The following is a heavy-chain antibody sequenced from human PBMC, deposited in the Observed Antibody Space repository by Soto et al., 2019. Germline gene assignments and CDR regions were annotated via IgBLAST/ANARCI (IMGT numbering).Heavy chain of an antibody. CDR3: ARDATGTWVSFDY. V-gene: IGHV1-2*04. J-gene: IGHJ4*02. Sequence: ASVKVSCKASGYTFTGYYMHWVRQAPGQGLEWMGWINPNSGGTNYAQKFQGWVTMTRDTSISTAYMELSRLRSDDTAVYYCARDATGTWVSFDYWGQGTLVTVPS. D-gene: IGHD1-1*01. CDR2: INPNSGGT. CDR1: GYTFTGYY.